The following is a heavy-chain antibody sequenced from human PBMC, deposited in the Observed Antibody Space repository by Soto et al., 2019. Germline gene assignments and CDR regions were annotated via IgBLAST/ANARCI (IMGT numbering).Heavy chain of an antibody. CDR3: ARDGMTTVTTGGMDV. CDR1: GGSISSYY. CDR2: IYYSGST. J-gene: IGHJ6*02. V-gene: IGHV4-59*01. D-gene: IGHD4-17*01. Sequence: QVQLQESGPGLVKPSETLSLTCTVSGGSISSYYWSWIRQPPGKGLEWIGYIYYSGSTNYNPSLTSRVTISVDTSKNQFSLKLSSVTAADTAVYYCARDGMTTVTTGGMDVWGQGTTVTVSS.